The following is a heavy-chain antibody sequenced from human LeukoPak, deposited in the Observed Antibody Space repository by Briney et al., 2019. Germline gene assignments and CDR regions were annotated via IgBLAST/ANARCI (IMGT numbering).Heavy chain of an antibody. CDR2: ISYDGSNK. CDR3: LGYCSGGSCYSTDY. CDR1: GFTFSSYA. D-gene: IGHD2-15*01. Sequence: GRTLRLSCAVSGFTFSSYAMHWVRQAPAKGLEWVAVISYDGSNKYYADSVKGRFTISRDNSKNTLYLQMNSVRAEDTAVYYCLGYCSGGSCYSTDYWGQGTLVTVSS. J-gene: IGHJ4*02. V-gene: IGHV3-30-3*01.